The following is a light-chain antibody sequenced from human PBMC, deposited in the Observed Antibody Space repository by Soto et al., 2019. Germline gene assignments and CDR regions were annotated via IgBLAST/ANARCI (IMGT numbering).Light chain of an antibody. Sequence: DIQMTQSPSTLSASVGDRVTIACRASQSISSWLAWYQQKPGKAPKLLIYKASSLESGVPSRFSGSGSGTEFTLTISSLQPDDFATYYCQRGPTFGPGTKMDIK. J-gene: IGKJ3*01. V-gene: IGKV1-5*03. CDR3: QRGPT. CDR1: QSISSW. CDR2: KAS.